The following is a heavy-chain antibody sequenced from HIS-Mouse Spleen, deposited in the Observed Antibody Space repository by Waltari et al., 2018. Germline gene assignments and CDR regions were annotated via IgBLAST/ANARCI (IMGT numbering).Heavy chain of an antibody. Sequence: QLQLQESGPGLVKPSETLSLTCTVSGGSISSSSYYWGWIRQPPGKVLGWIGSIYYSGGTYYNPSLKSRGTISVDTSKNQFSLKLSSVTAADTAVYYCAREIPYSSSWYDWYFDLWGRGTLVTVSS. V-gene: IGHV4-39*07. J-gene: IGHJ2*01. D-gene: IGHD6-13*01. CDR2: IYYSGGT. CDR3: AREIPYSSSWYDWYFDL. CDR1: GGSISSSSYY.